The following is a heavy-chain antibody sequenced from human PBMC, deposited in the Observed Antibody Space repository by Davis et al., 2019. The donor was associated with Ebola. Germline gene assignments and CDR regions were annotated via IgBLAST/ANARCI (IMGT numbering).Heavy chain of an antibody. Sequence: AASVKVSCKASGYTFTSYYMHWVRQAPGQGLEWMGIINPSGGSTSYAQKFQGRVTMTRDTSTSTVYMELSNLRSEDTAVYYCARQTHWYDSSGYSSGVDDFWGQGTLVTVSS. CDR2: INPSGGST. CDR3: ARQTHWYDSSGYSSGVDDF. D-gene: IGHD3-22*01. V-gene: IGHV1-46*01. J-gene: IGHJ4*02. CDR1: GYTFTSYY.